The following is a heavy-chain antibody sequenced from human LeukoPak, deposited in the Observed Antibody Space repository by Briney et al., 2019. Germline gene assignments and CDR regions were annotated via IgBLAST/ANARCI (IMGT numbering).Heavy chain of an antibody. CDR2: FDPEDGET. V-gene: IGHV1-24*01. D-gene: IGHD2-2*01. Sequence: ASVKVSCKVSGYTLTELSMHWVRQAPGKGLEWMGGFDPEDGETIYAQKFQGRVTMTEDTSTDTAYMELSSLRSEDTAVYYCARGTPAPPRYCSSTSCYYYYYGMDVWGQGTTVTVSS. J-gene: IGHJ6*02. CDR3: ARGTPAPPRYCSSTSCYYYYYGMDV. CDR1: GYTLTELS.